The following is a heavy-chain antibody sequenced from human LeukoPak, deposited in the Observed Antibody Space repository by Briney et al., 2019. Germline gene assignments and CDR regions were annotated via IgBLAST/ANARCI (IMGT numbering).Heavy chain of an antibody. CDR2: ISAYSGGT. D-gene: IGHD4-11*01. J-gene: IGHJ4*02. CDR1: GYTFTSYG. Sequence: ASVKDSCKASGYTFTSYGISWVRQTPGQGLEWMGWISAYSGGTNYAQKFQGRVTMTRDTSISTAYMELSSLRSEDTAVYYCARSAPHYSNYESDWGQGTLVTVSS. V-gene: IGHV1-18*01. CDR3: ARSAPHYSNYESD.